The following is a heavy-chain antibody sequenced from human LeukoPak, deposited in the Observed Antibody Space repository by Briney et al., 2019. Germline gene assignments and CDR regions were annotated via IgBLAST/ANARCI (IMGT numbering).Heavy chain of an antibody. CDR3: VKGSSGWYEGYFDY. Sequence: GSLRLSCSASGFTSSWYAMHWVRQAPGKGLEYVSTISSNGGSTYYADSVKGRFTISRDNSKNTLYLQMSSLRAEDTAVYYCVKGSSGWYEGYFDYWGQGTLVTVSS. CDR2: ISSNGGST. D-gene: IGHD6-19*01. J-gene: IGHJ4*02. V-gene: IGHV3-64D*09. CDR1: GFTSSWYA.